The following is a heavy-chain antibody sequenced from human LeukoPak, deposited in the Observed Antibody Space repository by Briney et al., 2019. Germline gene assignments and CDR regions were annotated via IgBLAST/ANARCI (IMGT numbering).Heavy chain of an antibody. CDR1: GGSISSYY. CDR2: IHYSGST. V-gene: IGHV4-59*01. Sequence: SETLSLTCPASGGSISSYYWTWLRQPPGKGLEWIGYIHYSGSTNYNPSLKSRVTISIDTSKNQFSLQLCSVTAADTGVYYCASATATPGTTDFDDWGQGTLVTVSS. CDR3: ASATATPGTTDFDD. D-gene: IGHD1-7*01. J-gene: IGHJ4*02.